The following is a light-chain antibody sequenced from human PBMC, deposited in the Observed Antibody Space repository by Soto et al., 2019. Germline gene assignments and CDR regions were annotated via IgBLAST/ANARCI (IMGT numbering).Light chain of an antibody. J-gene: IGKJ5*01. V-gene: IGKV3-15*01. Sequence: DIVMTQSPATLSVSPWETATLSCRASQSVSSNLAWYQQKPGQAPRLLIYGASARATGIPSRFSGGGSGTEFTLTISSLQPEDFAVYYCQQYNNWPPITFGQGTRLEIK. CDR2: GAS. CDR1: QSVSSN. CDR3: QQYNNWPPIT.